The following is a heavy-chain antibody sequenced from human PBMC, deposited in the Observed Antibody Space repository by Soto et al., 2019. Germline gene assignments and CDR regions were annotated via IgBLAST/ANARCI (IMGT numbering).Heavy chain of an antibody. CDR3: ASVQWELGGDDAFDI. V-gene: IGHV1-18*01. CDR1: GYPFTSYV. J-gene: IGHJ3*02. CDR2: ISAYNGNT. Sequence: ASVKVSCKASGYPFTSYVSSWVRQAPGQGLEWMGWISAYNGNTNYAQKLQGRVTMTTDTSTSTAYMELRSLRSDDTAVYYCASVQWELGGDDAFDIWGQGTMVTVS. D-gene: IGHD1-26*01.